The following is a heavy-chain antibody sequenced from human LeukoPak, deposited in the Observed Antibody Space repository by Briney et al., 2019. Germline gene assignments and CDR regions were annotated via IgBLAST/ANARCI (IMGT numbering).Heavy chain of an antibody. CDR2: ISKGGSYI. CDR1: GFTFSSFS. V-gene: IGHV3-21*04. Sequence: GGSLRLSCAASGFTFSSFSMNWVRQAPGKGLEWVSSISKGGSYIYYADSVKGRFSLSRDNTKNSLYLQMNSLRAEDTALYYCAKDMGSSWTFDYWGQGTLVTVSS. D-gene: IGHD6-13*01. J-gene: IGHJ4*02. CDR3: AKDMGSSWTFDY.